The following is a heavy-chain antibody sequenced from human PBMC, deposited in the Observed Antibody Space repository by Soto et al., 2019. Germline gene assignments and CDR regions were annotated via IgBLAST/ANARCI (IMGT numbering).Heavy chain of an antibody. CDR3: ARDLRGKGIAVAGTPRYYFDY. CDR1: GYTFTSYA. CDR2: INAGNGNT. J-gene: IGHJ4*02. D-gene: IGHD6-19*01. V-gene: IGHV1-3*01. Sequence: GASVKVSCKASGYTFTSYAMHWVRQAPGQRLEWMGWINAGNGNTKYSQKFQGRVTITRDTSASTAYMELSSLRSEDTAVYYCARDLRGKGIAVAGTPRYYFDYWGQGTLVTVSS.